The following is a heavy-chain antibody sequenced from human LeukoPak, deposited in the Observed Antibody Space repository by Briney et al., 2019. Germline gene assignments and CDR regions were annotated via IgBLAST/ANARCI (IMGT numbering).Heavy chain of an antibody. D-gene: IGHD4-23*01. CDR2: IYYIGST. CDR1: GGSISSSN. V-gene: IGHV4-59*01. CDR3: SSKGKLHSTYYYLDV. J-gene: IGHJ6*03. Sequence: SETLSLTCTVSGGSISSSNCCWIRQAPGKGLEWIGWIYYIGSTNYNPSLKSRVTMSVDTSNSQFSLKLTPVTAADPALYYFSSKGKLHSTYYYLDVWGIGTTVTVSS.